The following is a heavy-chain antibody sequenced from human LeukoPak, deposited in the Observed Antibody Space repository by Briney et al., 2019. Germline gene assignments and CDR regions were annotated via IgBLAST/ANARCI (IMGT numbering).Heavy chain of an antibody. CDR1: GFTFSSYA. Sequence: GGSLRLSCAASGFTFSSYAMHWVRQAPGKGLEWVAVISYDGSNKYYADSVKGRFTISRDNSKNTLYLRMNSLRAEDKAVYYCARDHRYSGYDRSYYYYGMDVWGQGTTVTVSS. CDR3: ARDHRYSGYDRSYYYYGMDV. J-gene: IGHJ6*02. D-gene: IGHD5-12*01. CDR2: ISYDGSNK. V-gene: IGHV3-30-3*01.